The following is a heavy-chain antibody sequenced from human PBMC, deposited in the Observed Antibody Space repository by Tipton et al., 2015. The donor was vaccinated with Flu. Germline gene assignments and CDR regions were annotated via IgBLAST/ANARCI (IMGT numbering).Heavy chain of an antibody. D-gene: IGHD2-2*02. V-gene: IGHV4-31*03. CDR2: IYYSGTT. CDR1: GASISSGGYY. CDR3: ARDGRPYCDTTGCHSPHVFEM. J-gene: IGHJ3*02. Sequence: TLSLTCSVSGASISSGGYYWTWIRQLPGKGLEWIGHIYYSGTTLYNPSLKSRLTISIDTSKNQFSLNLNSMTVADTAVYFCARDGRPYCDTTGCHSPHVFEMGGQGKMVTVSS.